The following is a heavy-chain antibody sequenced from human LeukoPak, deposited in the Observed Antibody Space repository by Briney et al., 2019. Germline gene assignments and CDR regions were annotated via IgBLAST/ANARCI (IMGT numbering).Heavy chain of an antibody. CDR2: IFPIFRTA. Sequence: SVKVSCKASGGTFSSYAISWVRQAPGQGLEWMGGIFPIFRTANYAQNFQGRVTITADESTTTAYMELSSLRSEDTAVYYCAREKATGEMTHFDYWGQGTLVTVSS. D-gene: IGHD1-26*01. V-gene: IGHV1-69*01. CDR3: AREKATGEMTHFDY. CDR1: GGTFSSYA. J-gene: IGHJ4*02.